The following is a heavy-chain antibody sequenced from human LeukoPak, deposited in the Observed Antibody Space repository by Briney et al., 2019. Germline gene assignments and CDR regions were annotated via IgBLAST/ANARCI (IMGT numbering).Heavy chain of an antibody. V-gene: IGHV1-3*01. Sequence: GASVKVSCKASGYTFTSYAMHWVRQAPGQRLEWMGWINAGNGNTKYSQKFQGRVTITRDTSASTAYMELSSLRSEDTAVYYCARDGDYVTPLDYWGQGTLVTVSS. D-gene: IGHD4-17*01. J-gene: IGHJ4*02. CDR1: GYTFTSYA. CDR3: ARDGDYVTPLDY. CDR2: INAGNGNT.